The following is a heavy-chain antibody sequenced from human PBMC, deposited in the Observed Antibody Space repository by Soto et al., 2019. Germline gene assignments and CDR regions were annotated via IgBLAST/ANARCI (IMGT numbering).Heavy chain of an antibody. CDR3: ARGSQLERDALDI. D-gene: IGHD1-1*01. CDR2: IYYTGST. V-gene: IGHV4-31*03. Sequence: QVQLQESGPGLVKPSQTLSLTCTVSGVSINIGGYYWSWIHQHPGKGLEWIGYIYYTGSTYYTASLKSRITMSLDTSKNQFSLKLSSVTVADTAVYYCARGSQLERDALDIWGQGTMVTVSS. CDR1: GVSINIGGYY. J-gene: IGHJ3*02.